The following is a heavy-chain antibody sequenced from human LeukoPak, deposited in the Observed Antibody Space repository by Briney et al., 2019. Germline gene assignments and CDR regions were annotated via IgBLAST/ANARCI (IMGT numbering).Heavy chain of an antibody. J-gene: IGHJ2*01. CDR3: ARDRYYYDSSGYYYGWYFDL. CDR1: GFTFSSYE. D-gene: IGHD3-22*01. Sequence: PGGSLRLSCAASGFTFSSYEMNWVRQAPGKGLEWVSYISSSGSTIYYADSVKGRFTISRDNAKNSLYLQMNSLRAEDTAVYYCARDRYYYDSSGYYYGWYFDLWGRGTLVTVSS. CDR2: ISSSGSTI. V-gene: IGHV3-48*03.